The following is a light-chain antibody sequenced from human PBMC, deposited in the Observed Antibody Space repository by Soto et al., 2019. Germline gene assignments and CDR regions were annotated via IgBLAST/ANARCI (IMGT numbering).Light chain of an antibody. J-gene: IGKJ1*01. CDR3: QQYGSSPRT. CDR2: GAS. V-gene: IGKV3-20*01. CDR1: QSVSNSY. Sequence: EVVLTQSPGTLSLSPGERATLSCRASQSVSNSYLAWYQQKPGQAPRLLIYGASSRATGIPDRCSGSGSGTDFTLTISRLEPEDFAVYYCQQYGSSPRTFGQGTKVDIK.